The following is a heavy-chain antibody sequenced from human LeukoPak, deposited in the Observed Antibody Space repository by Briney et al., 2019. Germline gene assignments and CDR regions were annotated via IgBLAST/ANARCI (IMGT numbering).Heavy chain of an antibody. CDR3: ARDRGPRTGFMVREAYDY. D-gene: IGHD3-10*01. J-gene: IGHJ4*02. CDR2: INTDGSIT. Sequence: GGSLRLSCAASGFTFSSFTMHWVRQAPGKGLVWVSRINTDGSITNYADSVKGRFSISRDNAKNTLYLQMSSLRAEDTAVYYCARDRGPRTGFMVREAYDYWGQGTLVTVSS. CDR1: GFTFSSFT. V-gene: IGHV3-74*01.